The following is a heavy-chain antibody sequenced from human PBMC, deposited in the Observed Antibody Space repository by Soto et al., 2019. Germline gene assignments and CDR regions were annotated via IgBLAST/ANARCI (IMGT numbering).Heavy chain of an antibody. CDR2: IILTSGTG. J-gene: IGHJ4*02. D-gene: IGHD3-3*01. CDR3: AGVAYLGFWTGYYPTDS. Sequence: QVQLVQSGAEVKEPGSSVKVSCKASGGSFSSSAVSWVRQAPGQGLEWMGGIILTSGTGNYAQKFQGRVTITADASTATTYMELSSLRSEDTAVYFCAGVAYLGFWTGYYPTDSWGQGTLVAVSS. CDR1: GGSFSSSA. V-gene: IGHV1-69*01.